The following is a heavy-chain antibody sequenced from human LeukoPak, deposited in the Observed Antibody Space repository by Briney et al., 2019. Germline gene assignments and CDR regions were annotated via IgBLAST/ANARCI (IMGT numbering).Heavy chain of an antibody. V-gene: IGHV4-4*02. CDR1: GGSISNTNW. D-gene: IGHD2-15*01. CDR2: IYYSGTT. CDR3: ARLNRQCSGGSCHSGWFDP. J-gene: IGHJ5*02. Sequence: PSGTLSLTCGVSGGSISNTNWWSWVRQPPGRGLEWIGTIYYSGTTYYNPSLKSRVTISVDTSKNQFSLKLSSVTAADTAVYYCARLNRQCSGGSCHSGWFDPWGQGTLVTVSS.